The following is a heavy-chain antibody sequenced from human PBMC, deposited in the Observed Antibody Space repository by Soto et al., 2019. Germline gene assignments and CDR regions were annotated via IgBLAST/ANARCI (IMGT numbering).Heavy chain of an antibody. CDR3: VRDVGYDYVN. Sequence: EVQLVESGGGLVQPGGSLRISCAVSGFTYSSYWMSWVRQAPGKGLEWVATIKQGGSEKYYVDSVKGRFTISGDNAENSLYLPINNLSEEDRAVYFCVRDVGYDYVNWGQGTLVTVSS. V-gene: IGHV3-7*01. CDR1: GFTYSSYW. CDR2: IKQGGSEK. J-gene: IGHJ4*02. D-gene: IGHD5-12*01.